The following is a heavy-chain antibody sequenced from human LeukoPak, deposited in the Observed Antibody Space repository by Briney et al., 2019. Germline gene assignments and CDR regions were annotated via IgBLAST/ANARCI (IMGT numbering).Heavy chain of an antibody. D-gene: IGHD1-26*01. CDR2: IYYSGST. CDR3: ARVGATSDIVFDI. Sequence: SETLSLTCSVSGGSISSSSYYWDWIRQPPGKGLEWIGSIYYSGSTYYNPSLKSRVTISIDTSKNQFSLKLSSVTAADTAVYYCARVGATSDIVFDIWGQGTMVTVSS. V-gene: IGHV4-39*07. J-gene: IGHJ3*02. CDR1: GGSISSSSYY.